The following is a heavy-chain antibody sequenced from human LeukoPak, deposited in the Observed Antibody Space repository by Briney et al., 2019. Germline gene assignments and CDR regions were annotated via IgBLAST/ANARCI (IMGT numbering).Heavy chain of an antibody. CDR3: ARDPVLRIAVAGSYFDY. V-gene: IGHV3-30*04. CDR1: GFTFSSYA. J-gene: IGHJ4*02. CDR2: ISYDGSNK. Sequence: HPGRSLRLSCAASGFTFSSYAMYCVRQAPGKGLEWVAVISYDGSNKYYADYVKDRFTISRDNSKNTLYLQMNSLRAEDTAVYYCARDPVLRIAVAGSYFDYWGQGTLVTVSS. D-gene: IGHD6-19*01.